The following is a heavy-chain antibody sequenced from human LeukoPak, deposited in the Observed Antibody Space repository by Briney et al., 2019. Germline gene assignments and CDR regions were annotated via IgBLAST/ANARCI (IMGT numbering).Heavy chain of an antibody. J-gene: IGHJ4*02. CDR2: IYDSGSP. CDR1: GGSVSSGGYY. V-gene: IGHV4-31*11. CDR3: ARGRRDDSGWPSFDS. Sequence: SQTLSLTCAVSGGSVSSGGYYWNWIRQHPGKDLEWIGYIYDSGSPLYNPSLKSRFTISADTSKNQFSLEVNSVTAADTAVYYCARGRRDDSGWPSFDSWGQGTLVTVSS. D-gene: IGHD5-12*01.